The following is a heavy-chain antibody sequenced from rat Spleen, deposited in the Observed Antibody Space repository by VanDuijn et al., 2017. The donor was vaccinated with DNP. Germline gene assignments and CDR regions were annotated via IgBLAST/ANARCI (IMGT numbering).Heavy chain of an antibody. Sequence: EVRLVESGGGLVQAGRSLKLSCAASGFTFSDYNMAWVRQAPKKGLEWVATIFYAGTTTYYRGSVKGRFTISRDNAKTTLYLQMNSLRSEATATYYCARGVYYYSATYWYFDFWGPGTMVTVSS. CDR1: GFTFSDYN. D-gene: IGHD1-1*01. CDR3: ARGVYYYSATYWYFDF. J-gene: IGHJ1*01. V-gene: IGHV5S10*01. CDR2: IFYAGTTT.